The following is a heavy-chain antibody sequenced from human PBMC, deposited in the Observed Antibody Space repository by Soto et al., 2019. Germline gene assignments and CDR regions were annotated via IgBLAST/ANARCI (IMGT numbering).Heavy chain of an antibody. D-gene: IGHD5-18*01. J-gene: IGHJ4*02. Sequence: GGSLRLSCAASGFTVSSNYMSWVRQAPGKGLQWVSVIYSGDSTYYADSVKGRFTISRDNSKNTLYLQMNSLRAEDTAVYYCARGTDTAIITSDYWGQGTLVTVSS. V-gene: IGHV3-53*01. CDR2: IYSGDST. CDR3: ARGTDTAIITSDY. CDR1: GFTVSSNY.